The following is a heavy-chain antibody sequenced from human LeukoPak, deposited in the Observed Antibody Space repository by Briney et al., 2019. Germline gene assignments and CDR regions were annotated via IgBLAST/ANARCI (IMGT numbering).Heavy chain of an antibody. Sequence: GGSLRLSCAASGFTFSNYWMSWVRQAPGKGLEWVADIKRDGNEKHYVDPVKGRFTISRDNAKNLLYLQMSGLRVEDTAVYYCALNMVGGQIFDFWGQGTLVTVSS. D-gene: IGHD3-10*01. CDR2: IKRDGNEK. CDR3: ALNMVGGQIFDF. V-gene: IGHV3-7*01. CDR1: GFTFSNYW. J-gene: IGHJ4*02.